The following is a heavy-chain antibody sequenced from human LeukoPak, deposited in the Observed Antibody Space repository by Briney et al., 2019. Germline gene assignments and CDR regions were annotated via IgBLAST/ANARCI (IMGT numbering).Heavy chain of an antibody. CDR3: ARPLDYYGSGSYYDY. CDR1: GFTFSSYG. D-gene: IGHD3-10*01. V-gene: IGHV3-23*01. Sequence: GGSLRLSCAASGFTFSSYGMSWVRQAPGKGLEWVSAISGSGGSTYYADSVKGRFTISRDNSKNTLYLQMNSLRAEDTAVYYCARPLDYYGSGSYYDYWGQGTLVTVSS. J-gene: IGHJ4*02. CDR2: ISGSGGST.